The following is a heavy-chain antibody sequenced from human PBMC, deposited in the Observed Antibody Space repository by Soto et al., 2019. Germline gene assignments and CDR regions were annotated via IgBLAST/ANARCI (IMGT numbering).Heavy chain of an antibody. CDR3: ARVGYSGYETLDY. D-gene: IGHD5-12*01. Sequence: SVKVSCKASGGTFSSYTISWVRQAPGQGLEWMGRIIPILGIANYAQKFQGRVTITADKSTSTAYMELSSLRSEDTAVYYCARVGYSGYETLDYWGQGTLVTVSS. CDR1: GGTFSSYT. J-gene: IGHJ4*02. V-gene: IGHV1-69*02. CDR2: IIPILGIA.